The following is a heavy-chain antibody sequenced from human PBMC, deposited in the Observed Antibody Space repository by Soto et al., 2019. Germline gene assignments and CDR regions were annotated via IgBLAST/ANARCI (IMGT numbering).Heavy chain of an antibody. CDR2: IKQDVSQE. Sequence: PGGSLRLSCSVSGLAFSTLWMTWVRQAPGNGLEWVANIKQDVSQENYVDSVKCRFAISRDNAKMSLFLQMNSLRAEDTAVYYCASRPSHARYLGLFDFWRQGTLVTVSS. D-gene: IGHD3-16*01. CDR1: GLAFSTLW. J-gene: IGHJ4*02. V-gene: IGHV3-7*03. CDR3: ASRPSHARYLGLFDF.